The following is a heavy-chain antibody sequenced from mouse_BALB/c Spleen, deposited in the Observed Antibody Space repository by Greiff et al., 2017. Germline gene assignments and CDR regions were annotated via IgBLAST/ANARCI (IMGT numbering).Heavy chain of an antibody. D-gene: IGHD1-2*01. J-gene: IGHJ4*01. Sequence: EVMLVESGGGLVQPGGSLKLSCAASGFTFSSYGMSWVRQTPDKRLELVATINSNGGSTYYPDSVKGRFTISRDNAKNTLYLQMSSLKSEDTAMYYCARSTATYAMDYWGQGTSVTVSS. CDR1: GFTFSSYG. CDR3: ARSTATYAMDY. CDR2: INSNGGST. V-gene: IGHV5-6-3*01.